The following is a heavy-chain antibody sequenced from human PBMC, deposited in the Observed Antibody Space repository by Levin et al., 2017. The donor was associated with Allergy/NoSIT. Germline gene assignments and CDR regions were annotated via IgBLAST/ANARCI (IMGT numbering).Heavy chain of an antibody. CDR3: AMGGGSFGY. Sequence: GESLKISCAASGFTFSSYAMSWVRQAPGKGLEWVSAISGSGGSTYYADSVKGRFTISRDNSKNTLYLQMNSLRAEDTAVYYCAMGGGSFGYWGQGTLVTVSS. J-gene: IGHJ4*02. CDR1: GFTFSSYA. CDR2: ISGSGGST. D-gene: IGHD1-26*01. V-gene: IGHV3-23*01.